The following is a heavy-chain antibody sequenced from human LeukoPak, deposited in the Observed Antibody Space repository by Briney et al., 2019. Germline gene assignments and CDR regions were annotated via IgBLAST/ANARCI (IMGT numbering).Heavy chain of an antibody. J-gene: IGHJ6*02. D-gene: IGHD4-23*01. Sequence: GGSLRLSCAASGFTFSIYSMHWVRQAPGKGLEWLSSISSSSSYIYYTDSVKGRLTISRDNAKNSLYLQMNSLRAEDTAMYYCAREEQVTIMDVWGQGTTVTVSS. V-gene: IGHV3-21*01. CDR1: GFTFSIYS. CDR2: ISSSSSYI. CDR3: AREEQVTIMDV.